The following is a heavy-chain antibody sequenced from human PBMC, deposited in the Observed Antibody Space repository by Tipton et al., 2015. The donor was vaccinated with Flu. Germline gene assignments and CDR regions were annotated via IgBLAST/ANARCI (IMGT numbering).Heavy chain of an antibody. CDR1: GDTFRNFA. Sequence: QLVQSGAEVKKPGSSVKGSCKASGDTFRNFAISWVRQAPGQGLEWMGGIVCIFGIPNYTQKFQGRVTMTPDESTTTVYMGLSSMRSGDTAVYYCARQIYPSGELDYDYYYMDVWGKGATVTVSS. CDR2: IVCIFGIP. D-gene: IGHD3-10*01. J-gene: IGHJ6*03. CDR3: ARQIYPSGELDYDYYYMDV. V-gene: IGHV1-69*01.